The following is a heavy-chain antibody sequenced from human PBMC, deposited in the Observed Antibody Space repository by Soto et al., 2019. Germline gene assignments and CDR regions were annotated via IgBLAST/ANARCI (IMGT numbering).Heavy chain of an antibody. CDR1: GFTFSSYA. CDR3: APMGV. CDR2: ISGSDNNT. Sequence: EVQLLESGGGLVQPGGSLRLSCAASGFTFSSYAMSWVCQAPGEGLEWVSAISGSDNNTYYADTVKGRFTIARDNPKNALYLQMSSVRADDPAVYYCAPMGVWGQGTTVTVSS. J-gene: IGHJ6*02. V-gene: IGHV3-23*01.